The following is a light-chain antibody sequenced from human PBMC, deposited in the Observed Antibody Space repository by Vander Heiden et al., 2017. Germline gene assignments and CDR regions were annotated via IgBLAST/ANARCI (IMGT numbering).Light chain of an antibody. CDR3: QQSYSSPRIT. CDR1: QSIDNF. Sequence: DIQMNQSPSSLSASVGDRVTITCRASQSIDNFLNWYQQKPGKAPKLLIYAASKLESWVPSRFSGSGSGTHFSLTISSLQPEDSATYFCQQSYSSPRITFGLGTRLEIE. CDR2: AAS. V-gene: IGKV1-39*01. J-gene: IGKJ5*01.